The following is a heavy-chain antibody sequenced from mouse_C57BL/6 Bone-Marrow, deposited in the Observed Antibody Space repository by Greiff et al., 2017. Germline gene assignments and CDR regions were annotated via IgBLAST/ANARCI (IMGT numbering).Heavy chain of an antibody. CDR3: AREGRLRWFAY. J-gene: IGHJ3*01. CDR2: IYPGDGDT. CDR1: GYAFSSYW. Sequence: QVHVKQSGAELVKPGASVKISCKASGYAFSSYWMNWVKQRPGKGLEWIGQIYPGDGDTNYNGKFKGKATLTADKSSSTAYMQLSSLTSEESAVYFCAREGRLRWFAYWGQGTLVTVSA. D-gene: IGHD2-4*01. V-gene: IGHV1-80*01.